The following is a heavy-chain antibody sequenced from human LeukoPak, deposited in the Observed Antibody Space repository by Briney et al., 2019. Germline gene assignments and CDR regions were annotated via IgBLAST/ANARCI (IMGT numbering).Heavy chain of an antibody. V-gene: IGHV3-7*01. CDR3: ARRTHYYGSGKEFDY. Sequence: GGSLRLSWAASGFTFSSYWMSWVRQAPGKGLEWVANIKQDGSEKYYVDSVKGRFTISRDNSKNTLYLQMNSLRTEDTAVYYCARRTHYYGSGKEFDYWGRGTLVTVSS. D-gene: IGHD3-10*01. CDR2: IKQDGSEK. J-gene: IGHJ4*02. CDR1: GFTFSSYW.